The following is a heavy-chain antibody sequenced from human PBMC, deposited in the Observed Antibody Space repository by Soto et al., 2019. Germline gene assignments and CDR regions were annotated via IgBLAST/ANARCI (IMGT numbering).Heavy chain of an antibody. J-gene: IGHJ3*02. CDR3: AKDIPLTVVVTAAFDI. CDR1: GFTFSSYA. CDR2: IRGSGGST. V-gene: IGHV3-23*01. Sequence: GGSLRLSCAASGFTFSSYAMSWVRQAPGKGLEWVSAIRGSGGSTYYADSVKGRFTISRDNSKNTLYLQMNSLRAEDTAVYYCAKDIPLTVVVTAAFDIWGQGTMVTVSS. D-gene: IGHD2-21*02.